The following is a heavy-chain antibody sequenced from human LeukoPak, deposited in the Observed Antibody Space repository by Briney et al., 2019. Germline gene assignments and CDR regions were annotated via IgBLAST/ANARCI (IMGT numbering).Heavy chain of an antibody. Sequence: SETLSLTCAVYGGSFSGYYWSWIRQPPGKGLEWIGNIYYRGSTYYNPSLKSRVTISVDTSKNQFSLKLSSVTAADTAVYYCARRGISQGYYMDVWGKGTTVTISS. V-gene: IGHV4-34*01. CDR1: GGSFSGYY. D-gene: IGHD6-13*01. J-gene: IGHJ6*03. CDR3: ARRGISQGYYMDV. CDR2: IYYRGST.